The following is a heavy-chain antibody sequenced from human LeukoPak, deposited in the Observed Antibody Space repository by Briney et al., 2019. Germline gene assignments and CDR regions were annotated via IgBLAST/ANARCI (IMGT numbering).Heavy chain of an antibody. D-gene: IGHD3-16*02. CDR1: GGSFSGYY. Sequence: PSETLSLTCAVYGGSFSGYYWRWIRQPPGKGREWIGEINHSGSTNYNPSLKSRVTISVDTSKNQFSLKLSSVTAADTAVYYCARGQYMITFGGVIARSAFDIWGQGTMVTVSS. CDR3: ARGQYMITFGGVIARSAFDI. V-gene: IGHV4-34*01. J-gene: IGHJ3*02. CDR2: INHSGST.